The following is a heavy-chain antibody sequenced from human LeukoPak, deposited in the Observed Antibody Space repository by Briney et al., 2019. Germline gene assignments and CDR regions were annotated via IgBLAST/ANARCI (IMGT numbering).Heavy chain of an antibody. CDR1: GFTFSDYA. Sequence: GGSLRLSCVASGFTFSDYAMSWVRQAPGKGLEWVSTIFGYDGSTYYADSVEDRFTISRDNAKNTVYLQLNSLRAEDTAVYYCAKMAGYNSRFDYWGQGTLVTVSS. D-gene: IGHD5-18*01. V-gene: IGHV3-23*01. CDR3: AKMAGYNSRFDY. J-gene: IGHJ4*02. CDR2: IFGYDGST.